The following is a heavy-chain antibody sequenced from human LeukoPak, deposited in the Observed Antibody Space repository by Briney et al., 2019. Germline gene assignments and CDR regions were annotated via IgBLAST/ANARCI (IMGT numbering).Heavy chain of an antibody. D-gene: IGHD5-18*01. CDR3: AKGGGYSYENYYYYMDV. CDR1: GFTFASYS. J-gene: IGHJ6*03. Sequence: PGGSLRLSCVASGFTFASYSLSWVRQAPGKGLEWVAFIRYDGNNKDYADSVKGRFTISRDNSKNTLYLQMNSLRGEDTAVYYCAKGGGYSYENYYYYMDVWGKGTTVTVSS. V-gene: IGHV3-30*02. CDR2: IRYDGNNK.